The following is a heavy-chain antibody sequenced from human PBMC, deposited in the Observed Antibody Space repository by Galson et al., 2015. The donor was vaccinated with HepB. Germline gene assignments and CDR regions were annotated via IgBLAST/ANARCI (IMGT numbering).Heavy chain of an antibody. CDR3: ARDCRGQWLVEGYFDY. V-gene: IGHV3-30-3*01. J-gene: IGHJ4*02. CDR2: ISYDGSNK. D-gene: IGHD6-19*01. Sequence: SLRLSCAASGFTFSSYAMHWVRQAPGKGLEWVAVISYDGSNKYYADSVKGRFTISRDNSKNTLYLQMNSLRAEDTAVYYCARDCRGQWLVEGYFDYWGQGTLVTVSS. CDR1: GFTFSSYA.